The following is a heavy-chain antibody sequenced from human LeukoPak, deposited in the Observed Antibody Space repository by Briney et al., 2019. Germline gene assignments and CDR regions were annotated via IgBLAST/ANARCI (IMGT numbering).Heavy chain of an antibody. Sequence: SVKVSCKASGLTFTSSAVQWVRQARGQRLEWIGWIVVGSGNTNNAQKFQERVTITRDMTTSTAYMEQSSLRSEDTAVYYCAASPDYYDSSGYSYYFDYWGQGTLVTVSS. D-gene: IGHD3-22*01. J-gene: IGHJ4*02. V-gene: IGHV1-58*01. CDR3: AASPDYYDSSGYSYYFDY. CDR1: GLTFTSSA. CDR2: IVVGSGNT.